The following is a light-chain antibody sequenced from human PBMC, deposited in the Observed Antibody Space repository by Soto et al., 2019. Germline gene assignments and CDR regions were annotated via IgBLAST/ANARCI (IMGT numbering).Light chain of an antibody. CDR2: DVS. CDR1: NSDVGGYNY. Sequence: QSALTQPASVSGSPGQSLTISCTGTNSDVGGYNYVSWYQQHPGKAPKFMIYDVSSRPSGVSDRFSGSKSGNTASLTISGLQAEDEADYYCSSYTTSNTRQIVFGTGTKVTVL. CDR3: SSYTTSNTRQIV. J-gene: IGLJ1*01. V-gene: IGLV2-14*01.